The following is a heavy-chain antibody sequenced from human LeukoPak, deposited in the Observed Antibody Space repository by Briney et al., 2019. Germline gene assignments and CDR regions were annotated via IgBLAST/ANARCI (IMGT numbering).Heavy chain of an antibody. Sequence: GGSLRLSCVASGFTFTDYAMSWVRQAPGKGLEWVSAITGSDGSSYYADSVKGRFTISRDNSKNTLYLQMNSLRAEDTAVYYCAKVAGTEARDAFDIWGQGTMVTVSS. V-gene: IGHV3-23*01. J-gene: IGHJ3*02. CDR2: ITGSDGSS. CDR3: AKVAGTEARDAFDI. CDR1: GFTFTDYA.